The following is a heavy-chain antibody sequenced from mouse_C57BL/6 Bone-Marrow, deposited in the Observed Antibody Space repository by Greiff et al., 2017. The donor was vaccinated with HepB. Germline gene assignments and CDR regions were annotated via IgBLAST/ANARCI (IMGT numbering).Heavy chain of an antibody. V-gene: IGHV5-6*01. CDR2: ISSGGSYT. CDR1: GFTFSSYG. CDR3: ARVVKAWFAY. J-gene: IGHJ3*01. D-gene: IGHD2-2*01. Sequence: EVKVVESGGDLVKPGGSLKLSCAASGFTFSSYGMSWVRQTPDKRLEWVATISSGGSYTYYPDSVKGRFTISRDNAKNTLYLQMSSLKSEDTAMYYCARVVKAWFAYWGQGTLVTVSA.